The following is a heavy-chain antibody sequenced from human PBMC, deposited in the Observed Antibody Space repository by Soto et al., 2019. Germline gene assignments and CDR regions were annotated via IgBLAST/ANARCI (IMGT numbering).Heavy chain of an antibody. J-gene: IGHJ5*02. CDR2: IHYSGST. Sequence: QVQLQESGPGLVEPSQTLSLTCTVSGGSISGEGYYWSWIRQYSGRGQEWIGYIHYSGSTYYNPSLKSRVIISVDTSKTQFFLNLSSVTAADTAVYYCARAWTATTGWANWFDRWGQGTLVTVSS. CDR3: ARAWTATTGWANWFDR. V-gene: IGHV4-31*03. CDR1: GGSISGEGYY. D-gene: IGHD1-1*01.